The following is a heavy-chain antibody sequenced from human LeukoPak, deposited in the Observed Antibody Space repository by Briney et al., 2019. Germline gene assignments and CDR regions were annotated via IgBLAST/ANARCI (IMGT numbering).Heavy chain of an antibody. Sequence: GRSLRLSCAASGFTFNDYYMTWIRQAPGKGLEWISYISTRSTFISYADSVKGRFTISRDNAKNTLYLQMNSLRAEDTAVYYCARPRHSSSLFDYWGQGALVTVSS. D-gene: IGHD6-13*01. CDR3: ARPRHSSSLFDY. CDR1: GFTFNDYY. J-gene: IGHJ4*02. V-gene: IGHV3-11*01. CDR2: ISTRSTFI.